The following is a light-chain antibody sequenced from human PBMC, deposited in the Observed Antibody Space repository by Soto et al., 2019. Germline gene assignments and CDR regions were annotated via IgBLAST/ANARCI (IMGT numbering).Light chain of an antibody. CDR1: QSINTY. CDR2: ATS. V-gene: IGKV1-39*01. CDR3: QQSYNSPST. Sequence: DIQMTQSPSSLSASVGDRVTITCRASQSINTYLNWYQHKPGKAPKLLIYATSSVQSGVPSRFSGSGPGTDFTLVISSLQPEDFATYYCQQSYNSPSTFGQGTRLDIK. J-gene: IGKJ5*01.